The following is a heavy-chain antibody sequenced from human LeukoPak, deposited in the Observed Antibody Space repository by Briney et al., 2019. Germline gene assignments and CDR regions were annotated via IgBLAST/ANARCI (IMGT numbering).Heavy chain of an antibody. CDR1: GSTFSSYS. CDR2: ISSSSSYI. V-gene: IGHV3-21*01. D-gene: IGHD3-10*01. CDR3: ARDSLNGSGSYYDYYYGMDV. J-gene: IGHJ6*02. Sequence: GGSLRLSCAASGSTFSSYSMNWVRQAPGKGLEWVSSISSSSSYIYYADSVKGRFTISRDNAKNSLYLQMNSLRAEDTAVYYCARDSLNGSGSYYDYYYGMDVWGQGTTVTVSS.